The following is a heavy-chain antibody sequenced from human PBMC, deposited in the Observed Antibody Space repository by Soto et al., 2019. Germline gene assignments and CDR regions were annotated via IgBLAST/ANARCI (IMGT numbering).Heavy chain of an antibody. CDR2: ISYDGSNK. D-gene: IGHD2-15*01. CDR1: GFTFSSYG. CDR3: ARFGISYGD. J-gene: IGHJ4*02. Sequence: QVQLVESGGGVVHPGRSLRLSCAASGFTFSSYGMHWVRQAPGKGLEWVAFISYDGSNKDYADSVKGRFTISRDNSKNTLYLQMNSLTTEDTAVYYCARFGISYGDWGQGTLVTVSS. V-gene: IGHV3-30*03.